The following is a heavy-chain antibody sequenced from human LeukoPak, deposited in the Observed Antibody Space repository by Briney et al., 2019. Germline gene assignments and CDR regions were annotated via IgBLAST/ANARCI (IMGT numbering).Heavy chain of an antibody. J-gene: IGHJ5*02. D-gene: IGHD5-24*01. CDR3: ARALRDGYRTHWFEP. V-gene: IGHV3-30*04. CDR1: GFTLTRYT. Sequence: GGAPRLSCAHSGFTLTRYTMHWGRQAPDKGLERGADISYDGSNKYYADYVKGRFTISRDNSKNKLYLQMNSLRAEDTAVYYCARALRDGYRTHWFEPWGQGTLVTVSS. CDR2: ISYDGSNK.